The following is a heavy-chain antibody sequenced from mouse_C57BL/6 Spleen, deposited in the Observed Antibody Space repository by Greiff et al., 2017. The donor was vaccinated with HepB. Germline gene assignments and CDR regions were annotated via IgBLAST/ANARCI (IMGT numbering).Heavy chain of an antibody. CDR1: GYSITSGYY. J-gene: IGHJ2*01. V-gene: IGHV3-6*01. D-gene: IGHD2-1*01. Sequence: ESGPGLVKPSQSLSLTCSVTGYSITSGYYWNWIRQFPGNKLEWMGYISYDGSNNYNPSLKNRISITRDTSKNQFFLKLNSVTTEDTATYYCALIYYGLFDYWGQGTTLTVSS. CDR2: ISYDGSN. CDR3: ALIYYGLFDY.